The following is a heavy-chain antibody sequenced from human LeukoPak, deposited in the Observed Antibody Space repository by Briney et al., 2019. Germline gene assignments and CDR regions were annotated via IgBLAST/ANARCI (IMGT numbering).Heavy chain of an antibody. CDR3: ARAEWQRYFDY. V-gene: IGHV4-39*07. CDR1: GGPISSSSYY. Sequence: PSETMSLTCTVSGGPISSSSYYWGWIRQPPGKGLEWIGSIYYSGSTYYNPSLKSRVAVSVDTSKNQFSLKVSSVTAADTAIYYCARAEWQRYFDYWGQGSLVTVSS. J-gene: IGHJ4*02. D-gene: IGHD3-3*01. CDR2: IYYSGST.